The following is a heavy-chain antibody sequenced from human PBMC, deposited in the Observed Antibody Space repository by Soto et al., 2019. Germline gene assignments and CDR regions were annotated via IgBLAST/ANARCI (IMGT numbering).Heavy chain of an antibody. J-gene: IGHJ4*02. CDR1: GGTLSGYY. CDR2: IHHSGSI. Sequence: SETLSLTCAVYGGTLSGYYWTWIRRPPGKGLEWIGEIHHSGSINYNSSLKSRVTISADTSKNQFFLKLSSVTAADTAVYYCSRGGDAYKAGNYWGQG. V-gene: IGHV4-34*01. CDR3: SRGGDAYKAGNY. D-gene: IGHD1-1*01.